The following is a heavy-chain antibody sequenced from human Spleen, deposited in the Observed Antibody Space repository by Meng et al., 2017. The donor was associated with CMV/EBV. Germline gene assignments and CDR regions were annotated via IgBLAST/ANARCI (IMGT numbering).Heavy chain of an antibody. D-gene: IGHD5-12*01. J-gene: IGHJ4*02. CDR3: AKGRGGYVFDCDY. Sequence: VAYGFTFSSYAMTWVRQAPGKGLEWVSSISGSGGDIYYADSVKGRFTISRDNSKNTLYLQMNSLRDEDMAVYYCAKGRGGYVFDCDYWGQGTLVTVSS. V-gene: IGHV3-23*01. CDR2: ISGSGGDI. CDR1: GFTFSSYA.